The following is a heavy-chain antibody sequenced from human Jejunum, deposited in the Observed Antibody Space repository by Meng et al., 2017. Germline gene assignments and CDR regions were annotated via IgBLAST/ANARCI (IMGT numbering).Heavy chain of an antibody. J-gene: IGHJ4*02. CDR3: ARGNEYSNYGADF. CDR1: GGSISDYY. CDR2: INDSGST. D-gene: IGHD4-11*01. V-gene: IGHV4-34*01. Sequence: QVKLLQWGAGLLKPSETLSLTCAVYGGSISDYYWTWIRQPPGKGLEWIGEINDSGSTNYNPSLKSRVTISVDTSKSQFYLRVSSVTAADTAVYYCARGNEYSNYGADFWGQGTLVTVSS.